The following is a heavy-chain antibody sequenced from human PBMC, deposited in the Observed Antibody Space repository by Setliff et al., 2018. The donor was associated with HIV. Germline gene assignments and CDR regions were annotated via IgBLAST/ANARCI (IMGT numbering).Heavy chain of an antibody. Sequence: SETLSLTCTVSGGSISSGSYYWSWIRQPAGKGLEWIGRIYTSGSTNYNPSLKSRVTISVDTSKNQFSLKLSSVTAADTAVYYCARDLGSGLYYYGMDVWGQGTTVTVSS. V-gene: IGHV4-61*02. J-gene: IGHJ6*02. CDR2: IYTSGST. CDR1: GGSISSGSYY. CDR3: ARDLGSGLYYYGMDV. D-gene: IGHD7-27*01.